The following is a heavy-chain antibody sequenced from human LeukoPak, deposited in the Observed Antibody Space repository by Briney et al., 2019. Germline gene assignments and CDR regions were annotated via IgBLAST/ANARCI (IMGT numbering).Heavy chain of an antibody. J-gene: IGHJ4*02. Sequence: GGSLRLSCAASGFTFSSYGMHWVRQAPGKGLEWVAVISFDGSNKYYADSVKGRFTISRDNSKNTLYLQMNSLRAEDTAVYYCAKSRYSSSWYIDYWGQGTLVTVSS. V-gene: IGHV3-30*18. D-gene: IGHD6-13*01. CDR3: AKSRYSSSWYIDY. CDR2: ISFDGSNK. CDR1: GFTFSSYG.